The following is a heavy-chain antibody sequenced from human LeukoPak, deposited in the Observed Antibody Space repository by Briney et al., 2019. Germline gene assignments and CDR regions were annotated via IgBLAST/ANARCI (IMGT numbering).Heavy chain of an antibody. CDR3: ARGGSLDSSGYYYSYYYMDV. Sequence: ASVKVSCKASGYTFTSYGISWVRQAPGQGLEWMGWISAYNGNTNYAQKLQGRVTMTTDTSTSTAYMELRSLRSDDTAVYYCARGGSLDSSGYYYSYYYMDVWGKGTTVTVSS. CDR1: GYTFTSYG. J-gene: IGHJ6*03. D-gene: IGHD3-22*01. V-gene: IGHV1-18*01. CDR2: ISAYNGNT.